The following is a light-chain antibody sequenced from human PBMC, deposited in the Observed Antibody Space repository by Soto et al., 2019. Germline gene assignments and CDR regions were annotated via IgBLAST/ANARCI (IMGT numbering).Light chain of an antibody. CDR2: GAS. Sequence: EIVLTQSPGTLSLSPGERATLSCRASQSVSSNYLAWYQQKPGQDPRLLIFGASIRATGIPDRFSGSGSGTDFTLIIGRLETEDFAVYICQQYGASTWTFGQGTKVDIK. J-gene: IGKJ1*01. CDR1: QSVSSNY. CDR3: QQYGASTWT. V-gene: IGKV3-20*01.